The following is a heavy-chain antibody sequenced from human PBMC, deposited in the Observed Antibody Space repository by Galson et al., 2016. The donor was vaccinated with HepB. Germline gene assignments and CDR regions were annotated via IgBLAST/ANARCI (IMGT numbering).Heavy chain of an antibody. CDR3: ARVGWDLRDYFDY. D-gene: IGHD1-26*01. V-gene: IGHV3-30-3*01. CDR2: ISSDGSNK. Sequence: SLRLSCAASGFTFSYYPIHWVRLAPGKGLEWVAVISSDGSNKYYADSVKGRFTISRDNSKNTLYLQMNSLRAEDTAVYYCARVGWDLRDYFDYWGQGTLVTVSS. J-gene: IGHJ4*02. CDR1: GFTFSYYP.